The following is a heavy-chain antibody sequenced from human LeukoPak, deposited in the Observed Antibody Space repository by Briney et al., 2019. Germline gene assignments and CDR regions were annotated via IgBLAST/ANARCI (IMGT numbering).Heavy chain of an antibody. CDR2: INHSGST. CDR1: GGSFSGYY. V-gene: IGHV4-34*01. D-gene: IGHD4-17*01. CDR3: ARGGDYRELDY. J-gene: IGHJ4*02. Sequence: PSETLSLTCAVYGGSFSGYYWSWIRQPPGEGLEWIGEINHSGSTNYNPSLKSRVTISVDTSKNQFSLKLSSVTAADTAVYYCARGGDYRELDYWGQGTLVTVSS.